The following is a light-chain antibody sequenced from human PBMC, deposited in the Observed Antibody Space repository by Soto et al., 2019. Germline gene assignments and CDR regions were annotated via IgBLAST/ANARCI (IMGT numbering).Light chain of an antibody. CDR1: QDISNF. CDR3: KNYNNKSYI. V-gene: IGKV1-27*01. Sequence: DIQMTQSPSSLSASVGDRVTITCRASQDISNFLVWFQQKPGKVPNLLIYGASTLQSGVSSRFSGSGSGTDFTQTIKGLHYVDVASYVCKNYNNKSYIVGPGTTVDIK. J-gene: IGKJ3*01. CDR2: GAS.